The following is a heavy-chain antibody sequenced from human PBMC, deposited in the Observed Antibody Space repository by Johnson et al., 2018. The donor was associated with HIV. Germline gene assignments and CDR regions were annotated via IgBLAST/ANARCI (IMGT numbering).Heavy chain of an antibody. V-gene: IGHV3-20*03. CDR2: INWSGGST. D-gene: IGHD3-22*01. Sequence: SGINWSGGSTGYAGSVQGRFTISRDNAKNSLYLQMNSLRAEDTAVYYCARRIYYYDSSGTEDAFDIWGQGTMVTVSS. J-gene: IGHJ3*02. CDR3: ARRIYYYDSSGTEDAFDI.